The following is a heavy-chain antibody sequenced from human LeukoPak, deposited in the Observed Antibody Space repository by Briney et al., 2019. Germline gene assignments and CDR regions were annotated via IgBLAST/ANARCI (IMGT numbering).Heavy chain of an antibody. CDR1: GGSISSSSYY. J-gene: IGHJ3*02. CDR2: IYYSGST. CDR3: ARHPRPHYDFWSGYPEGAFDI. D-gene: IGHD3-3*01. Sequence: PSETLSLTCTVSGGSISSSSYYWGWIRQPPGKGLEWIGSIYYSGSTYYNPSLKSRVTISVDTSKNQFSLKLSSVTAADTAVYYCARHPRPHYDFWSGYPEGAFDIWGQGTMVTVSS. V-gene: IGHV4-39*01.